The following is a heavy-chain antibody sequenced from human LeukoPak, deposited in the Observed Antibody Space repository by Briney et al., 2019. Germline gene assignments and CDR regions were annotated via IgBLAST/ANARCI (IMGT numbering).Heavy chain of an antibody. CDR1: GGSFSGYY. CDR3: ARLRQWLVPNYFDY. CDR2: INHSGST. Sequence: SETLSLTCAVYGGSFSGYYWSWIRQPPGKGLEWIGEINHSGSTNYNPSLKSRVTISVDTSKNQFSLKLSSVTAADTAVYYCARLRQWLVPNYFDYWGQRTLVTVSS. D-gene: IGHD6-19*01. J-gene: IGHJ4*02. V-gene: IGHV4-34*01.